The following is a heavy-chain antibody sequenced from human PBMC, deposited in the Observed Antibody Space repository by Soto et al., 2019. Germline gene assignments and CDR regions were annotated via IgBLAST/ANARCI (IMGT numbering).Heavy chain of an antibody. J-gene: IGHJ5*02. CDR3: ARSVFP. Sequence: QVQLQESGPGLVKPSQTLSLTCTVSGGSITSGXXXXXXXRQHPGKGLEWIGYIYYSGFTYYNPSLKSRVTISVDTSKNQFSLKLSSVTAADTAVYYCARSVFPWGQGTLVTVSS. CDR1: GGSITSGXXX. CDR2: IYYSGFT. V-gene: IGHV4-31*03.